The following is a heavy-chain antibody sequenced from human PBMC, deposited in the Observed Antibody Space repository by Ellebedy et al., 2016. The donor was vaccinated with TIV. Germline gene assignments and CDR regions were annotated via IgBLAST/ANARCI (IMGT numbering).Heavy chain of an antibody. D-gene: IGHD5-24*01. CDR1: GFGFANYW. Sequence: PGGSLRLSCAASGFGFANYWMSWVRQAPGKGLEWVANINEHGSADYYVDSTLGRFIISRDNSKNSLYLQMNSLRVEDTALYYCARDHGMARDYWGQGTLVTVSS. J-gene: IGHJ4*02. CDR2: INEHGSAD. V-gene: IGHV3-7*03. CDR3: ARDHGMARDY.